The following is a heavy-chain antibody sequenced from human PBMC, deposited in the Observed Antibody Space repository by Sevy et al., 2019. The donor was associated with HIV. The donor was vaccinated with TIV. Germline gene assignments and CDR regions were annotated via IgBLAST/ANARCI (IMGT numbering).Heavy chain of an antibody. D-gene: IGHD2-21*02. J-gene: IGHJ4*02. CDR2: IYHTGKT. Sequence: SETLSLTCTVSGGSIASSTYYWAWIRQPPGKGLEWIGSIYHTGKTYYSPSHESRLTISADTSKDQFSLRLTSVAAADTAVYYCARQSQRGKVAVPAQAHFFDYWGQGTLVTVSS. CDR3: ARQSQRGKVAVPAQAHFFDY. V-gene: IGHV4-39*01. CDR1: GGSIASSTYY.